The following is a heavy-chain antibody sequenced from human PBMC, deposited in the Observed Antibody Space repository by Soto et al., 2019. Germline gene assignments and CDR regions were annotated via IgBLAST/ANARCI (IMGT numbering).Heavy chain of an antibody. J-gene: IGHJ6*03. CDR1: GGSFSGYH. V-gene: IGHV4-34*01. CDR2: INHSGST. CDR3: AREYCSSTSCYKNRVGYCSGGSCYSGPYYMDV. D-gene: IGHD2-15*01. Sequence: SETLSLTCAVYGGSFSGYHWSWIRQPPGKGLEWIGEINHSGSTNYNPSLKSRVTISVDTSKNQFSLKLSSVTAADTAVYYCAREYCSSTSCYKNRVGYCSGGSCYSGPYYMDVWGKGTTVTVSS.